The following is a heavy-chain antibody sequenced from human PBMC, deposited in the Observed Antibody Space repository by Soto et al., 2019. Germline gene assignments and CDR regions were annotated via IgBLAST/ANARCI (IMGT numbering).Heavy chain of an antibody. D-gene: IGHD3-22*01. J-gene: IGHJ5*02. CDR1: GLDFDVYA. V-gene: IGHV3-43D*03. Sequence: PGGSLRLSCVASGLDFDVYAVHWVRQRPGKGLEWVSLISADGTDSYYVDSVKGRFTISRDNSKNSLFLQMNRLRPEDSGIYFCAKSKYYYDSSPCDSWGQGTLVTVSS. CDR2: ISADGTDS. CDR3: AKSKYYYDSSPCDS.